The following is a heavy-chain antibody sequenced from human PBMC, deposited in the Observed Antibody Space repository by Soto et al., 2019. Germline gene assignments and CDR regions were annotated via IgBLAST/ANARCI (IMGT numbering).Heavy chain of an antibody. CDR1: GGSFSGYY. V-gene: IGHV4-34*01. CDR2: INHSGST. CDR3: ARAANLGYCTNGVCYTFDY. Sequence: PSETLSLTCAVYGGSFSGYYWSWIRQPPGKGLEWIGEINHSGSTNYNPSLKSRVTISVDTSKNQFSLKLSSVTAADTAVYYCARAANLGYCTNGVCYTFDYWGQGTPVTVSS. J-gene: IGHJ4*02. D-gene: IGHD2-8*01.